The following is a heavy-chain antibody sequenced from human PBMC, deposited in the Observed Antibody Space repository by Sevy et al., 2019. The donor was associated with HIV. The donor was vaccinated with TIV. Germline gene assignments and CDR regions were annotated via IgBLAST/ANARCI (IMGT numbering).Heavy chain of an antibody. D-gene: IGHD3-3*01. CDR3: AKDHYDYRTGYYGYYGMDV. V-gene: IGHV3-30*02. CDR2: IRFDGSMK. CDR1: EFRFSDYG. J-gene: IGHJ6*02. Sequence: GSSLRLSCAASEFRFSDYGMHWVRQAPGKGLEWVSLIRFDGSMKYIADSVKGRFTISRDKVKDTLYLQMNSLRPEDTAVYYCAKDHYDYRTGYYGYYGMDVWGQGTTVTVSS.